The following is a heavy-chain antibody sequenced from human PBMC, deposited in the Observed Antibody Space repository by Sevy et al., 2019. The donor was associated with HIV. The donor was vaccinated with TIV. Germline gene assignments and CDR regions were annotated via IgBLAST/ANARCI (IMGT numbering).Heavy chain of an antibody. Sequence: GESLKISCKGSGYTFSSYGVTWLRQAPGQGLAWMGWISAYNGHTNLAQKLQGRVTLTTDTSTSTAYMELRSLTSDDSAVYYCARDRGHLLEGVLMDSWGQGTLVTVSS. D-gene: IGHD3-3*01. CDR1: GYTFSSYG. CDR2: ISAYNGHT. V-gene: IGHV1-18*01. J-gene: IGHJ4*02. CDR3: ARDRGHLLEGVLMDS.